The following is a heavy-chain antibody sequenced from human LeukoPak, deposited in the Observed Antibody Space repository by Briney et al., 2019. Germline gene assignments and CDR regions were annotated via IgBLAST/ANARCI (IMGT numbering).Heavy chain of an antibody. D-gene: IGHD4-17*01. CDR1: GFTFSNAW. CDR2: IKSKTDGGTT. J-gene: IGHJ4*02. CDR3: AKSTVTKATDY. V-gene: IGHV3-15*01. Sequence: GGSLRLSCAASGFTFSNAWMSWVRQAPGKGLEWVGRIKSKTDGGTTDYAAPVKGRFTISRDDSKNTLYLQMNSLKTEDTAVYYCAKSTVTKATDYWGQGTLVTVSS.